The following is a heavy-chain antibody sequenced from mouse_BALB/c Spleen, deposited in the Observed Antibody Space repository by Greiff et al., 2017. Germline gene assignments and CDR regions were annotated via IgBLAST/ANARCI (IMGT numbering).Heavy chain of an antibody. CDR3: AREDYYGSRTYAMDY. CDR2: IWAGGST. Sequence: QVQLKESGPGLVAPSQSLSITCTVSGFSLTSYGVHWVRQPPGKGLEWLGVIWAGGSTNYNSALMSRLSISKDNSKSQVFLKMNSLQTDDTAMYYCAREDYYGSRTYAMDYWGQGTSVTVSS. CDR1: GFSLTSYG. D-gene: IGHD1-1*01. V-gene: IGHV2-9*02. J-gene: IGHJ4*01.